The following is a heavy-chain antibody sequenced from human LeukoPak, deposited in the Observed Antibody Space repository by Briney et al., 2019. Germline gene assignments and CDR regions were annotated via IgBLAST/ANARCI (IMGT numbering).Heavy chain of an antibody. CDR1: GFTFSSHA. CDR3: AKALDGRGHWYERGADY. CDR2: VSGDASQT. J-gene: IGHJ4*02. D-gene: IGHD2-21*02. V-gene: IGHV3-23*01. Sequence: PGKSLRLSCAASGFTFSSHAMHWVRQAPGKGLEWVATVSGDASQTYDSDSLKGRFTISRNNSKNTVYLRMSSLRAEDTAIYYCAKALDGRGHWYERGADYWGQGTLVAVSS.